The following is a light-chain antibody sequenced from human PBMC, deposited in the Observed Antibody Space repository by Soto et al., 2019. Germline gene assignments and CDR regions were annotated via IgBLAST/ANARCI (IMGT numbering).Light chain of an antibody. V-gene: IGKV1-9*01. CDR1: QAISRH. J-gene: IGKJ4*02. Sequence: DIQLTQSPSLLSASVGDRVTITCRASQAISRHLAWYQQRPGTTPNLLISAASILESGVPSRFSGSGSETEFTLTINSLQPDDFATYYCQQLNNYPLTFGGGTKVEFK. CDR3: QQLNNYPLT. CDR2: AAS.